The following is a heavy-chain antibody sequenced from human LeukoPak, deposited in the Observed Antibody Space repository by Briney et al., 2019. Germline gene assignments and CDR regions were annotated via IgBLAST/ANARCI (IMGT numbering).Heavy chain of an antibody. CDR1: GDSVSSKSAA. D-gene: IGHD6-13*01. Sequence: SQTLSLTCAISGDSVSSKSAAWNWIRQSPSRGLEWLGRTYYRSRWYNDYAESVKSRITINPGTSKNQFSLQLNSVTPEDTAVYYCARFLSTTWFLNWLDPWGQGTRVTVSS. V-gene: IGHV6-1*01. J-gene: IGHJ5*02. CDR2: TYYRSRWYN. CDR3: ARFLSTTWFLNWLDP.